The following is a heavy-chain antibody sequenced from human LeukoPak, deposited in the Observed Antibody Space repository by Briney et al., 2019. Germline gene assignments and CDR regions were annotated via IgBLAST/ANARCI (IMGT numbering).Heavy chain of an antibody. CDR3: ASSVLLWFGELSNFDY. CDR2: IYYSGST. D-gene: IGHD3-10*01. Sequence: SETLSLTCTVSGGPISSYYWSWIRQPPGKGLEWIGYIYYSGSTNYNPSLKSRVTISVDTSKNQFSLKLSSVTAADTAVYYCASSVLLWFGELSNFDYWGQGTLVTVSS. V-gene: IGHV4-59*08. J-gene: IGHJ4*02. CDR1: GGPISSYY.